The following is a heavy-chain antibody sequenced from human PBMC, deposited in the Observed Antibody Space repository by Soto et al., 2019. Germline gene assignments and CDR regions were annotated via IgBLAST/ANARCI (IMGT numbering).Heavy chain of an antibody. V-gene: IGHV4-30-2*01. CDR2: IYHSGST. CDR3: ARSLHYYGSSGYPNWFDP. J-gene: IGHJ5*02. Sequence: SETLSLTCAVSGGSISSGGYSWSWIRQPPGKGLEWIGYIYHSGSTYYNPSLKSRVTISVDRSKNQFSLKLSSVTAADTAVYYCARSLHYYGSSGYPNWFDPWGQGTLVTVSS. CDR1: GGSISSGGYS. D-gene: IGHD3-22*01.